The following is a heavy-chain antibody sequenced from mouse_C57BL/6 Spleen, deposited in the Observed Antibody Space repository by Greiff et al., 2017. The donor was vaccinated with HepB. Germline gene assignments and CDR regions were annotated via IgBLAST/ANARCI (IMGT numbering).Heavy chain of an antibody. CDR1: GFSLTSYG. CDR2: IWSGGST. Sequence: VQLMESGPGLVQPSQSLSITCTVSGFSLTSYGVHWVRQSPGKGLEWLGVIWSGGSTDYNAAFISRLSISKDNSKSQVFFKMNSLQADDTAIYYCAREGYGSSYEDYYAMDYWGQGTSVTVSS. J-gene: IGHJ4*01. CDR3: AREGYGSSYEDYYAMDY. V-gene: IGHV2-2*01. D-gene: IGHD1-1*01.